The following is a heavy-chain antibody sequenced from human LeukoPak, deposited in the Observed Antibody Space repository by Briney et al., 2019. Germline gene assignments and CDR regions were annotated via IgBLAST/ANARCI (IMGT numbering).Heavy chain of an antibody. Sequence: GGSLRLSCAASGFTFSSYAMHWVRQAPGKGLGYVSAISSNGGSTYYANSVKGRFTISRDNSKNTLYLQMGSLRAEDMAVYYCARSVVVTANLDYWGQGTLVTVSS. J-gene: IGHJ4*02. V-gene: IGHV3-64*01. D-gene: IGHD2-21*02. CDR1: GFTFSSYA. CDR3: ARSVVVTANLDY. CDR2: ISSNGGST.